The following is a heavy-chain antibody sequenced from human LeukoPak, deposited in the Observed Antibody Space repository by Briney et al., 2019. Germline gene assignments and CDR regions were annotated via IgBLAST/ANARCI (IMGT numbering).Heavy chain of an antibody. CDR2: IYSGGST. V-gene: IGHV3-53*01. J-gene: IGHJ3*02. D-gene: IGHD5-12*01. CDR3: AKEGATMGAFDI. Sequence: GGSLRLSCAASGFTVSTNYINWVRQAPGKGLEWVSVIYSGGSTYYADSVKGRFTISRDTSKNTLCLQMNSLRAEDTAVYYCAKEGATMGAFDIWGQGTMVTVSS. CDR1: GFTVSTNY.